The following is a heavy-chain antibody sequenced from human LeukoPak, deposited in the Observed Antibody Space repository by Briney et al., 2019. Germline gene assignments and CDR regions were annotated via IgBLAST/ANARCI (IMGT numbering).Heavy chain of an antibody. CDR3: ARERPLQTYYYYGMDV. CDR1: GGSISSYY. J-gene: IGHJ6*02. CDR2: IYTGGST. V-gene: IGHV4-4*07. D-gene: IGHD5-24*01. Sequence: SETLSLTCTVSGGSISSYYWSWIRQPAGKGLEWIGRIYTGGSTNYNPSLKSRVTMPVDTSKNQFSLKLSSVTAADTAVYYCARERPLQTYYYYGMDVWGQGTTVTVSS.